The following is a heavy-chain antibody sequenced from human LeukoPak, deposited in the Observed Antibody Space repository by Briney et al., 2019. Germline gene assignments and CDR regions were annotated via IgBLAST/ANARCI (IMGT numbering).Heavy chain of an antibody. CDR1: GGSISSSSYY. J-gene: IGHJ5*02. Sequence: SETLSLTCTVSGGSISSSSYYWGWIRQPPGKGLEWLGSIYYSGSTYYNPSLKSRVTISVDTSKNQFSLKLSSVTAADTAVYYCARAFSVSAWFDPWGQGTLVTVSS. CDR2: IYYSGST. CDR3: ARAFSVSAWFDP. V-gene: IGHV4-39*01. D-gene: IGHD3-10*01.